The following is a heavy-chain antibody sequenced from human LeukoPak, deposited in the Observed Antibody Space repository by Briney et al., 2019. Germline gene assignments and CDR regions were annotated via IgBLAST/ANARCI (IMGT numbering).Heavy chain of an antibody. V-gene: IGHV4-59*01. CDR1: GDSINSYH. CDR3: ARGGYYGSGNDFRFDP. CDR2: IHYTWRT. D-gene: IGHD3-10*01. Sequence: PSETLSLTCTVSGDSINSYHWSWLRQPPGEGLECLGYIHYTWRTNFNPPLKRRIPISVDTSKNQFSLKLSSVTAADTAIYYCARGGYYGSGNDFRFDPWGQGTLVTVSS. J-gene: IGHJ5*02.